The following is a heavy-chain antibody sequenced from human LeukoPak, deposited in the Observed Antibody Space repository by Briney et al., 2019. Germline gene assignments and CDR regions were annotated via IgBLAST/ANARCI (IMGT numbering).Heavy chain of an antibody. D-gene: IGHD6-19*01. CDR1: GYRFISNY. Sequence: ASVKVSCKASGYRFISNYIQWVRQAPGLGPEWMGWMHPGDGNTRYAEKFQGRVTMTRDTSISTAYMELSRLRSDDTAVYYCARGSNIASYSSGWFDYWGQGTLVTVSS. J-gene: IGHJ4*02. V-gene: IGHV1-2*02. CDR3: ARGSNIASYSSGWFDY. CDR2: MHPGDGNT.